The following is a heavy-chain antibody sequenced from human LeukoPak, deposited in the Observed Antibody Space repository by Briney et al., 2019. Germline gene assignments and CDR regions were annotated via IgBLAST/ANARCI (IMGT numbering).Heavy chain of an antibody. CDR1: GIPFSDYY. D-gene: IGHD4-17*01. Sequence: PGGSLRLSCAASGIPFSDYYMTWSRQAPGKGLEWISYISTSGSYNSIYYAGSVKGRFTNSRDNAKNPVYLQMNSLRAEDTAVYYCAGGLRKDDYWGQGTLVTVSS. CDR2: ISTSGSYNSI. CDR3: AGGLRKDDY. V-gene: IGHV3-11*04. J-gene: IGHJ4*02.